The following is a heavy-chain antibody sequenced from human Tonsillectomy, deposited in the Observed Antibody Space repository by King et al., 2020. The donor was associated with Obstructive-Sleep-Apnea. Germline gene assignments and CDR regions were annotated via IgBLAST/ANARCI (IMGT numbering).Heavy chain of an antibody. V-gene: IGHV7-4-1*02. CDR1: GYTFTSYA. Sequence: QLVQSGSELKKPGASVKVSCKASGYTFTSYAMNWVRQAPGQGLEWMGWSNTNTGNPTYAQGFSGRFVFSLDTSVSTAYLQISSLKAEDTAVYYCARDIVVVVAATVTDDAFDIWGQGTMVTVSS. CDR3: ARDIVVVVAATVTDDAFDI. CDR2: SNTNTGNP. J-gene: IGHJ3*02. D-gene: IGHD2-15*01.